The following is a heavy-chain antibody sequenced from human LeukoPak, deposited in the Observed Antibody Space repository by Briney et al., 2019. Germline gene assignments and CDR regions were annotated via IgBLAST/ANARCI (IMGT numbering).Heavy chain of an antibody. CDR2: IKSKTDGGTA. J-gene: IGHJ4*02. Sequence: PGRSLRLSCAASGFTFSNAWMSWVRQAPGKGLEWVGRIKSKTDGGTADYTAPVKGRFTVSRDDSKNTLYLQMNSLKTEDTAVYYCTTVSTVTYGYWGQGTLVTVAS. V-gene: IGHV3-15*01. CDR1: GFTFSNAW. D-gene: IGHD4-17*01. CDR3: TTVSTVTYGY.